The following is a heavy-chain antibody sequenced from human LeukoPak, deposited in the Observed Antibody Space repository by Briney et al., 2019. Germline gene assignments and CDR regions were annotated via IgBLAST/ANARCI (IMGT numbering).Heavy chain of an antibody. Sequence: SETLSLTCTVSGGSISSGGYYWSWIRQHPGKGLEWIGYIYYSGSTYYNPSLKSRVTISVDTSKNQFSLKLSSVTAADTAVYYCARAFRYCSSTSCYSAGATKYNWFDPWGQGTLVTVSS. J-gene: IGHJ5*02. CDR3: ARAFRYCSSTSCYSAGATKYNWFDP. CDR2: IYYSGST. CDR1: GGSISSGGYY. D-gene: IGHD2-2*01. V-gene: IGHV4-31*03.